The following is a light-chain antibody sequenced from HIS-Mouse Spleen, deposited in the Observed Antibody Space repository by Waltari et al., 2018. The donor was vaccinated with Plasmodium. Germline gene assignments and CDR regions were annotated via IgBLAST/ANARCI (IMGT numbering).Light chain of an antibody. J-gene: IGKJ4*01. V-gene: IGKV3-11*01. CDR3: QQRSNWPLT. CDR2: DAY. CDR1: PSVSSY. Sequence: EIVLTQSPATLSLSPGERATLSCRASPSVSSYLALYQQKPGQAPRRLIYDAYNRATGIPARFSGSGSGTDFTLTISSLEPEDFAVYYCQQRSNWPLTFGGGTNVEIK.